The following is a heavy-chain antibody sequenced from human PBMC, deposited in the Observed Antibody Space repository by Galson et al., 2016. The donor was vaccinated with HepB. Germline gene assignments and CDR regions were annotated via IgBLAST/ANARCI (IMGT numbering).Heavy chain of an antibody. CDR3: ARAIMTPSDNWFDP. CDR1: GFTFTDYF. Sequence: SVKVSCKASGFTFTDYFIHWVRQAPGQGLEWMGIINPLSGGTDYAQRFQGRVTMTRDTSTSTVSMELSSLRSEDTAVYYCARAIMTPSDNWFDPWGQGSLVTVSP. V-gene: IGHV1-46*01. D-gene: IGHD2-8*01. CDR2: INPLSGGT. J-gene: IGHJ5*02.